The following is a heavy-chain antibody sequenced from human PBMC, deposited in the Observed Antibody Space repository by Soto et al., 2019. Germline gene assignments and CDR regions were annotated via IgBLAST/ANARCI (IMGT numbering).Heavy chain of an antibody. CDR2: IYPGDYET. J-gene: IGHJ4*02. V-gene: IGHV5-51*01. CDR1: GYTFSNFW. Sequence: GESLKISCQCSGYTFSNFWIAWVRQLPGKGLEWMGIIYPGDYETRYSPSFHGKVTISADRSIGTAYLQWSSLEASDSAFYFCARSPRSSPYFDYWGQGALVTVSS. D-gene: IGHD6-13*01. CDR3: ARSPRSSPYFDY.